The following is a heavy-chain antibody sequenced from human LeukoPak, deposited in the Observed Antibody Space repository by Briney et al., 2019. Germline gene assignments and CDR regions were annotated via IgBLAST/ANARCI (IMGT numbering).Heavy chain of an antibody. CDR1: GFTFSSYA. CDR3: AKGKQRYFDWLSGS. Sequence: GGSLRLSCAASGFTFSSYAMSWVRQAPGKGLEWVSAISGSGGSTYYADSVKGRFTISRDNSKNTLYLQMNSLRAEDTAVYYCAKGKQRYFDWLSGSWGQGTLVTVSS. CDR2: ISGSGGST. J-gene: IGHJ4*02. V-gene: IGHV3-23*01. D-gene: IGHD3-9*01.